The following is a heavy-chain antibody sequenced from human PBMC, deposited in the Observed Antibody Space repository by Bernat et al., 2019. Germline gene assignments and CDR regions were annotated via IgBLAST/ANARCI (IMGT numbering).Heavy chain of an antibody. CDR2: ISGYDGNT. J-gene: IGHJ6*02. D-gene: IGHD6-13*01. CDR3: ARKGLRGSHYYDHAMDV. Sequence: QVQLVQSGAEVKKPGASVKVSCKASGYTFSHYGISWARQAPGQGLEWMGWISGYDGNTDYAGNFQGRVTMTTDTSTSTAYMEVRSLRADDTAVFYWARKGLRGSHYYDHAMDVWGQGTTVTVSS. V-gene: IGHV1-18*01. CDR1: GYTFSHYG.